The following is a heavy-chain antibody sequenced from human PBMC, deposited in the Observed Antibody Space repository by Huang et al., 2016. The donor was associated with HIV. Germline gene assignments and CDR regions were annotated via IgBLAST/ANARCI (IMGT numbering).Heavy chain of an antibody. V-gene: IGHV1-8*01. J-gene: IGHJ6*03. D-gene: IGHD4-17*01. CDR1: GYTFSSHD. CDR3: VRGTRYGDYGLRHYYYYMDV. Sequence: QVQLVQSGAEVKTPGASVKVSCKASGYTFSSHDINWVRQAPGQGLEGMGWMNPKSGHPGYSQKFQGRVNITRSTSITTAYMELSSLRSADTAVYYCVRGTRYGDYGLRHYYYYMDVWGKGTTVTVSS. CDR2: MNPKSGHP.